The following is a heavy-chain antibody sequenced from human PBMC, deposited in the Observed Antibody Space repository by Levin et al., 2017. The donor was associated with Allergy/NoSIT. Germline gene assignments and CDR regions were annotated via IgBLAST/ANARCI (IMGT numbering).Heavy chain of an antibody. CDR3: ARSALLYYDILTGYSCDAFDI. D-gene: IGHD3-9*01. CDR1: GGSIRSHY. CDR2: IYYSGST. Sequence: SETLSLTCSVSGGSIRSHYWSWIRQPPGKGLEWIGYIYYSGSTNYSPSLKSRVTISVDTSKNQFSLRVGSVTAADTAVYYCARSALLYYDILTGYSCDAFDIWGQGTMVTVSS. J-gene: IGHJ3*02. V-gene: IGHV4-59*11.